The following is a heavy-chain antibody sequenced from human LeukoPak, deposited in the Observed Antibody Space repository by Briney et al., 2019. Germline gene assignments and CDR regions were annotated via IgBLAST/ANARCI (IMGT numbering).Heavy chain of an antibody. CDR1: GFTFRNYW. D-gene: IGHD6-13*01. CDR3: ATSAAAPGNF. J-gene: IGHJ4*02. CDR2: INQNGGAK. V-gene: IGHV3-7*03. Sequence: GGSLRLSCAASGFTFRNYWMSWVRQAPGKGLEWVANINQNGGAKNYIDSVKGRFAISRDNTGNSLSLQMNTLRAEDTAIYYCATSAAAPGNFWGQGTLVTVSS.